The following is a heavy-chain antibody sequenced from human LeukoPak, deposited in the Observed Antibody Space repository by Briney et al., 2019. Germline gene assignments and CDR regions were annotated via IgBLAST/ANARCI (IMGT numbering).Heavy chain of an antibody. D-gene: IGHD5-18*01. V-gene: IGHV3-21*04. J-gene: IGHJ4*02. CDR1: GFTFSSYS. CDR2: ISSSSSYI. CDR3: AKGRGYNYGYIFGYFDY. Sequence: GGSLRLSCAASGFTFSSYSMNWVRQAPGKGLEWVSSISSSSSYIYYADSVKGRFTISRDNAKNSLYLQMNSLRAEDTALYYCAKGRGYNYGYIFGYFDYWGQGTLVTVSS.